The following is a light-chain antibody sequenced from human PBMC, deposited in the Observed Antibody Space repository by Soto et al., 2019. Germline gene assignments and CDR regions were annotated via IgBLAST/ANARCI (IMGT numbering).Light chain of an antibody. J-gene: IGLJ1*01. Sequence: QSVLTQPASVSGSPGQSITISCTGTSSDVGAYNYVSWYQQHPGKAPKLMIYEVSNRPSGVSNRFSGSKSDNTASLSISGLQAEDEADYYCSSYTSSSTLYVFGTGTKLTVL. CDR1: SSDVGAYNY. V-gene: IGLV2-14*01. CDR2: EVS. CDR3: SSYTSSSTLYV.